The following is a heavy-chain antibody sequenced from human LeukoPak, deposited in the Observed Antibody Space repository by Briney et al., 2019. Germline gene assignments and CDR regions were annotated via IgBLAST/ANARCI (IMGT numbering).Heavy chain of an antibody. CDR1: GYSFTSYW. CDR3: ARQGSNAADAFDI. V-gene: IGHV5-51*01. J-gene: IGHJ3*02. D-gene: IGHD2-15*01. CDR2: IYPGDSDT. Sequence: GESLKISCKGSGYSFTSYWIGWMRQMPGKGLEWMGIIYPGDSDTRYSPSFQGQVTISADKSISTAYLQWSSLKASDTAMYYCARQGSNAADAFDIWGQGTMVTVSS.